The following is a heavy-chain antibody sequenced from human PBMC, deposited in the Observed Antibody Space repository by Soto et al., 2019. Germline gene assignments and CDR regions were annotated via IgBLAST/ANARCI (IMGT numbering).Heavy chain of an antibody. CDR3: ARGPYGDYVFDY. J-gene: IGHJ4*02. Sequence: QVRLQESGPGLVKPSETLFLTCTVSGGSVSIGSHYWSWIRQPPGKGLEWIAYIYHSGSTDYNPSLKSRVSISVDLSKNQFSLRLDSVTAADTAVYYCARGPYGDYVFDYWGQGTLVTVSS. CDR2: IYHSGST. V-gene: IGHV4-61*01. CDR1: GGSVSIGSHY. D-gene: IGHD4-17*01.